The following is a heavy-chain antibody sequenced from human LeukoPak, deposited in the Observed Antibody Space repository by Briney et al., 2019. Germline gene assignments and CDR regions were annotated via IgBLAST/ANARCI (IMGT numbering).Heavy chain of an antibody. D-gene: IGHD1-26*01. CDR1: GYSFTNHW. CDR3: ARLPQWGGTYHFDY. CDR2: IYPGDSDT. Sequence: GESLKISCKGSGYSFTNHWIGWVRHMPGKGLEWMGTIYPGDSDTRYSPSFQGQVTISADKSISTAYLQWSSLKASDTAMYYCARLPQWGGTYHFDYWGQGTLLTVSS. V-gene: IGHV5-51*01. J-gene: IGHJ4*02.